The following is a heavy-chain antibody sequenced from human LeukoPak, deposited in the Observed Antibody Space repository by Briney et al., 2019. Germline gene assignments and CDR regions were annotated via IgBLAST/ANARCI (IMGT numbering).Heavy chain of an antibody. D-gene: IGHD3-10*01. CDR2: ISSGGDSI. J-gene: IGHJ6*03. CDR3: ASGSYGSGFYYFYYMVV. V-gene: IGHV3-11*04. Sequence: GGSLRLSCAASGITFSDYYMSWIRQAPGKGLEWLSYISSGGDSIYYADSVKGRFTISRDNAKNSVSLQMNSLRAEDTAVYYCASGSYGSGFYYFYYMVVWGKRNTVTVSS. CDR1: GITFSDYY.